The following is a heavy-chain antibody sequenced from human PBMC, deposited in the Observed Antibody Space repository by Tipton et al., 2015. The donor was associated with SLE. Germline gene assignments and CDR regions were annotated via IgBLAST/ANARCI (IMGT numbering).Heavy chain of an antibody. CDR1: GGSISSYY. D-gene: IGHD2-21*01. J-gene: IGHJ4*02. CDR2: ISDGGGT. Sequence: TLSLTCTVSGGSISSYYWIWIRQPPGKGLEWIGYISDGGGTNHNPSLKSRVTISVDPAKNQFSLKLTSVTAADTAVYYCARCSRDYYFGRDWVDFWGQGTLVTVSS. V-gene: IGHV4-59*12. CDR3: ARCSRDYYFGRDWVDF.